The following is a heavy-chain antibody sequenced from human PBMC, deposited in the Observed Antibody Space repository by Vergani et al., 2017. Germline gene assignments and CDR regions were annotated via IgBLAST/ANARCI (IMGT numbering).Heavy chain of an antibody. J-gene: IGHJ3*02. CDR3: AKEAEYYDSSGIPGAFDI. Sequence: EVQLLESGGGLVQPGGSLRLSCAASGFTFSSYAMSWVRQAPGKGLEWVSAISGSGGSTYYADSVKSRFTISRDNSKNTLYLQMNSLRAEDTAVYYCAKEAEYYDSSGIPGAFDIWGQGTMVTVSS. V-gene: IGHV3-23*01. CDR2: ISGSGGST. D-gene: IGHD3-22*01. CDR1: GFTFSSYA.